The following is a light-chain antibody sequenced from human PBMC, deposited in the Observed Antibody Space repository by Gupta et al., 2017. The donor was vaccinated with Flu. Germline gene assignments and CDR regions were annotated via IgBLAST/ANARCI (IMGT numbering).Light chain of an antibody. CDR2: AAS. CDR1: QSISTS. J-gene: IGKJ1*01. CDR3: QQSDSIPWT. Sequence: PSPLSASVGDRVTITCRASQSISTSINWYQQKAGKAPKLLIYAASTLQSGVPSRFSGSGSGTXFTLTIXSLQPEDLATYSCQQSDSIPWTFGXGTKVEIK. V-gene: IGKV1-39*01.